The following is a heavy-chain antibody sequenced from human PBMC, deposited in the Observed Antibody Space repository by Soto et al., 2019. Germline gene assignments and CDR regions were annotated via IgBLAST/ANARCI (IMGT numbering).Heavy chain of an antibody. J-gene: IGHJ6*02. V-gene: IGHV3-7*03. CDR2: IPQEGVDG. CDR3: ARDHLILPAHDFFYGSDV. Sequence: VGSLRLSCEVSGFVFSMYSMSWVRQTPGKGLEWVAKIPQEGVDGHYADSVKGRFTISRDNGKNSLYLQMNNLRAEDTAVYYCARDHLILPAHDFFYGSDVWGRGATVTVSS. CDR1: GFVFSMYS. D-gene: IGHD2-21*02.